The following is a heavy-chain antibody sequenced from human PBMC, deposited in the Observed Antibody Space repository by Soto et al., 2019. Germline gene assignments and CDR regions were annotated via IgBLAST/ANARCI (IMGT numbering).Heavy chain of an antibody. D-gene: IGHD6-19*01. CDR1: GFTFSSYA. V-gene: IGHV3-23*01. CDR2: ISGSGGST. Sequence: EVQLLESGGGLVQPGGSLRLSCAASGFTFSSYAMSWVRQAPGKGLEWVSAISGSGGSTYYADSVKGRFTISRDNSKNTLYLQMNSLRAEDTAVYYCARDWYNSGWYAAFDLWGQGTMVTVSS. CDR3: ARDWYNSGWYAAFDL. J-gene: IGHJ3*01.